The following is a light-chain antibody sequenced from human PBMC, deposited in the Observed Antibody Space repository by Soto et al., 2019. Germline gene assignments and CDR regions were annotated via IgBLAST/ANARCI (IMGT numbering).Light chain of an antibody. CDR2: EVS. CDR3: SSYTTRRTLV. CDR1: SSDVGAYKF. J-gene: IGLJ2*01. Sequence: QSALAQPASVSGSPGQSITISCAGTSSDVGAYKFVSWYQQHPGKAPKLMIYEVSNRPSGVSNRFSGSKSGNTASLTISGLQAEDEGDYYCSSYTTRRTLVFGGGTKLTVL. V-gene: IGLV2-14*01.